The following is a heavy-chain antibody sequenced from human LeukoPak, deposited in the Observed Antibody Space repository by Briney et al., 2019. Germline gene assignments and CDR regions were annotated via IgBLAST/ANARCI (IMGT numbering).Heavy chain of an antibody. D-gene: IGHD6-19*01. CDR3: AKEGQWLGYFDY. CDR1: GLTFSSYG. CDR2: ISYDGSNK. V-gene: IGHV3-30*18. Sequence: GGSLRLSCAASGLTFSSYGMHWVRQAPGKGLEWVAVISYDGSNKYYADSVKGRFTISRDNSKNTLYLQMNSLRAEDTAVYYCAKEGQWLGYFDYWGQGTLVTVSS. J-gene: IGHJ4*02.